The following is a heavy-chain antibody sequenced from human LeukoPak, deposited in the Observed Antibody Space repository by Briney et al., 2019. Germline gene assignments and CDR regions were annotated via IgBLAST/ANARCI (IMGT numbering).Heavy chain of an antibody. CDR3: AKDFANWNDY. V-gene: IGHV3-23*01. CDR2: VSSSDSSS. J-gene: IGHJ4*02. D-gene: IGHD1-1*01. CDR1: GFTFSSYA. Sequence: PGGSLRLSCSASGFTFSSYAMTWVRQAPGKGLEWVSTVSSSDSSSYYADSVKGRFTISRDNSKNTLYLQMNSLRAEDTAVYYCAKDFANWNDYWGQGTLVTVSS.